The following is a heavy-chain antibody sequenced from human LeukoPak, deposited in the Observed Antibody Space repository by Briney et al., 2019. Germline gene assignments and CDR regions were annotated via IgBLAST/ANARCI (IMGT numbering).Heavy chain of an antibody. J-gene: IGHJ4*02. CDR1: GFTFSSYT. CDR3: ATLPYYYDSSGSYYFDY. CDR2: ISSSSLFI. Sequence: GGSLRLSCAASGFTFSSYTMNWVRQAPGKGLEWVSSISSSSLFIYYADSVKGRFTISRDNSKNTLYLQMNSLRVEDTAVYYCATLPYYYDSSGSYYFDYWGQGTLVTVSS. D-gene: IGHD3-22*01. V-gene: IGHV3-21*01.